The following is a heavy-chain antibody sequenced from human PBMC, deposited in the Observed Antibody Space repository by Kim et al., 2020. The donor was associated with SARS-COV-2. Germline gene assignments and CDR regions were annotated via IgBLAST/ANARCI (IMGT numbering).Heavy chain of an antibody. CDR3: ARSSGTAIDY. V-gene: IGHV1-46*01. J-gene: IGHJ4*02. CDR2: RT. D-gene: IGHD2-21*02. Sequence: RTKYAPKFPGRVTMTRNTSTSTVYMEVSSLRSEDTAVFYCARSSGTAIDYWGQGTLLTVSS.